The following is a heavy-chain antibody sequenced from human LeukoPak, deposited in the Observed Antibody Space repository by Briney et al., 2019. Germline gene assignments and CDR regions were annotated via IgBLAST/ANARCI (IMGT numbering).Heavy chain of an antibody. V-gene: IGHV3-11*04. CDR1: GFTFNNYY. D-gene: IGHD4-23*01. CDR3: ARDTGVSGSGNSGAFDI. Sequence: GGSLRLSCAASGFTFNNYYMTWIRQAPGKGLEWVSYISGSGTAYYAESVKGRFTISRDNAENSLYLQMSSLRADDTAVYYCARDTGVSGSGNSGAFDIWGQGTMVTVS. CDR2: ISGSGTA. J-gene: IGHJ3*02.